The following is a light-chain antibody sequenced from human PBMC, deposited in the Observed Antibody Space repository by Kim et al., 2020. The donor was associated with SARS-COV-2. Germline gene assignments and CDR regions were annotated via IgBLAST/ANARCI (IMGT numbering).Light chain of an antibody. CDR1: QDISNF. CDR2: DAS. Sequence: DIQMTQSPSSLSASVGDRVTITCQASQDISNFLNWYQQKSGKAPKLLIYDASNLETGVPPRFSGSGSGTDFTFTISSLQPEDIATYYCQQYGNLPLTFGGGTKVDIK. V-gene: IGKV1-33*01. J-gene: IGKJ4*01. CDR3: QQYGNLPLT.